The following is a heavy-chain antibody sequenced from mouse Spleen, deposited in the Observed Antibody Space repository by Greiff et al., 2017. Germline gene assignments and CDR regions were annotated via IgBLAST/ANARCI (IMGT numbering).Heavy chain of an antibody. CDR1: GYTFTNYW. Sequence: VQLVESGAELVRPGTSVKMSCKASGYTFTNYWIGWAKQRPGHGLEWIGDIYPGGGYTNYNEKFKGKATLTADKSSSTAYMQFSSLTSEDSAIYYCARGTNYYGSSLFDYWGQGTTLTVSS. V-gene: IGHV1-63*01. CDR2: IYPGGGYT. CDR3: ARGTNYYGSSLFDY. J-gene: IGHJ2*01. D-gene: IGHD1-1*01.